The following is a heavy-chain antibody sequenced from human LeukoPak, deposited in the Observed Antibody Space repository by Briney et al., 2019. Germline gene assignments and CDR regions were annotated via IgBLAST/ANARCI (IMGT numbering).Heavy chain of an antibody. CDR1: GFTFSSYA. CDR3: AKSYDSSGYYRNLDY. J-gene: IGHJ4*02. V-gene: IGHV3-23*01. Sequence: GGSLRLSCAASGFTFSSYAMSWVRPAPGKGLEWVSAISGSGGSTYYADSVKGRFTISRDNSKNTLYLQMNSLRAEDTAVYYCAKSYDSSGYYRNLDYWGQGTLVTVSS. CDR2: ISGSGGST. D-gene: IGHD3-22*01.